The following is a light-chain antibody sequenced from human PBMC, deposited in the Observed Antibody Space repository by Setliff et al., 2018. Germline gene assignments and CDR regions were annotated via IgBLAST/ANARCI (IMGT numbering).Light chain of an antibody. V-gene: IGLV2-23*02. Sequence: QSVLTQPASVSASPGQSITISCTGTSTDVGTFDLVSWYQQHPGKAPKLMIYEVSQRPSGVSNRFSGSKSGNTASLTISGLQAEDEADYYCCSYAGGTSPWVFGGGTK. CDR2: EVS. CDR1: STDVGTFDL. CDR3: CSYAGGTSPWV. J-gene: IGLJ3*02.